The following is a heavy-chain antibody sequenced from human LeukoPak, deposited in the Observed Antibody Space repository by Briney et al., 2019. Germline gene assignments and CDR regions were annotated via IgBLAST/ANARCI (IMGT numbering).Heavy chain of an antibody. CDR2: ISYDGSKK. Sequence: GGSLRLSCAASGFSFSSYAMHWVRQVPVKGLEWVAFISYDGSKKYYADSVKDRFTISRDNSKNTLYLQMNSLRAEDTAVYYCAKEGFGFGESYGDYWGQGTLVTVSS. D-gene: IGHD3-10*01. J-gene: IGHJ4*02. CDR1: GFSFSSYA. CDR3: AKEGFGFGESYGDY. V-gene: IGHV3-30-3*01.